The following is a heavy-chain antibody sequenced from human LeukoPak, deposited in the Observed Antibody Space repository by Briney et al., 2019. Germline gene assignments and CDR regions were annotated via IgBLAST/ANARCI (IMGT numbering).Heavy chain of an antibody. Sequence: SETLSLTSTLSGASLSIGSYYWGWFRQPAGRGLDWFGRIYTSGSTNYNPSLKSRVTISVDTSKNQFSLKLSSVTAADTAVYYCASRASRGYYYVGLSAFDYWGQGTLVTVSS. J-gene: IGHJ4*02. D-gene: IGHD3-22*01. V-gene: IGHV4-61*02. CDR1: GASLSIGSYY. CDR3: ASRASRGYYYVGLSAFDY. CDR2: IYTSGST.